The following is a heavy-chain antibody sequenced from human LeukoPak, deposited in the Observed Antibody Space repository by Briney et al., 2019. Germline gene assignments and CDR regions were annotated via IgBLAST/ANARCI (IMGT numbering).Heavy chain of an antibody. J-gene: IGHJ4*02. Sequence: SETLSLTCTVSGGSISSYYWSWIRQPPGKGLEWIGYIYYSGSTNYNPSLKRRVTISVDTSQNQFSVRLSSVTAADTAVYYCARGRYLTTGGGAAAGFLDYWGQGTLVTVSS. CDR2: IYYSGST. CDR1: GGSISSYY. V-gene: IGHV4-59*12. CDR3: ARGRYLTTGGGAAAGFLDY. D-gene: IGHD6-13*01.